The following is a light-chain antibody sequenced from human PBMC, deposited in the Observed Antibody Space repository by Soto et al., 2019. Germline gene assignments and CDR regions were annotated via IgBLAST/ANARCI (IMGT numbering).Light chain of an antibody. J-gene: IGKJ5*01. CDR1: QGISSY. CDR3: QQSYSTPSIT. Sequence: IQLTQSPSSLSASVGDRVTITCRASQGISSYLAWYQQKPGKAPKLLIYAASSLQSGVPSRFSGSGSGTDFTLTTSSLQPEDFATYYCQQSYSTPSITFGQGTRLEIK. CDR2: AAS. V-gene: IGKV1-39*01.